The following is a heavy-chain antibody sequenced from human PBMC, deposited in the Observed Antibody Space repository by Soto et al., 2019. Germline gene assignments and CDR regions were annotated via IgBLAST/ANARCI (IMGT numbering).Heavy chain of an antibody. Sequence: SETLSLTCTVSGGSISSTNYYWGWIRQPPGKGLEWIGNIYYSGRTYYTPSLKSRFTISVDTSKNRFSLNLSSVTAADAAVYYCARTSQQQLVRYFDYWGQGTLVTVSS. CDR1: GGSISSTNYY. D-gene: IGHD6-13*01. J-gene: IGHJ4*02. CDR2: IYYSGRT. V-gene: IGHV4-39*01. CDR3: ARTSQQQLVRYFDY.